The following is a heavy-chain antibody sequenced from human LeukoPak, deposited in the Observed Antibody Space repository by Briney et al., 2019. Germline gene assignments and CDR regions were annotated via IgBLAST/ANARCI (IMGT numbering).Heavy chain of an antibody. CDR3: ARDKDSAGWYDY. CDR1: GYTFTSFG. Sequence: ASVKVSCKASGYTFTSFGISWVRQAPGQGLEWLAWISLYNGNTNYARKVQGRVTMTTDTSTSAAYMELRSLKSDDTAVYYCARDKDSAGWYDYWGQGTVVTVSS. J-gene: IGHJ4*02. CDR2: ISLYNGNT. D-gene: IGHD6-19*01. V-gene: IGHV1-18*01.